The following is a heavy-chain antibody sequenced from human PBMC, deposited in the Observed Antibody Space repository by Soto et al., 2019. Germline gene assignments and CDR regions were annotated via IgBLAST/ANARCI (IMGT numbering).Heavy chain of an antibody. J-gene: IGHJ5*02. CDR3: ASQEVGGNYGYTFDP. CDR2: IYYSGTT. Sequence: PETLSLTCAVSGYSISSSHWWGWIRQPPGKGLEWIGYIYYSGTTYYNPSLKSRVTMSVDTSKNQFSLKLSSVTAADTALYYCASQEVGGNYGYTFDPWSQGTLDIGSS. CDR1: GYSISSSHW. D-gene: IGHD1-26*01. V-gene: IGHV4-28*01.